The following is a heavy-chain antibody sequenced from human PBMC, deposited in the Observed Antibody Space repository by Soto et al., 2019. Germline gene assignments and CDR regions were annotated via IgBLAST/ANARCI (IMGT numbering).Heavy chain of an antibody. D-gene: IGHD3-22*01. CDR1: GGSISGSSYY. Sequence: PSESLSLSCALCGGSISGSSYYWGWIRQPPGKGLEWIGSIYYSGSTYYNPSLKSRVTISVDTSKNQFSLKLSSVTAADTAVYYCARHYRFTMIVVVITNGWLDPWGQGTLVTVFS. V-gene: IGHV4-39*01. CDR3: ARHYRFTMIVVVITNGWLDP. CDR2: IYYSGST. J-gene: IGHJ5*02.